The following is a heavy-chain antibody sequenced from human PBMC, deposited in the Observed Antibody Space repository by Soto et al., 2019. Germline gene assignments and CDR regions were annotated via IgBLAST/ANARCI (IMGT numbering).Heavy chain of an antibody. D-gene: IGHD6-19*01. J-gene: IGHJ5*02. CDR2: ISHSATSK. Sequence: QVQLVESGGGVVQPGGSLNLACVASGFTVGTTGMHWVRQAPGKGLEWVAMISHSATSKHYGDSVQGRFTVSRADAKDTLYLPMSSLRPEDTGQYHCAKDWGSGGWFTWVHPWGQGVQVTVSS. V-gene: IGHV3-30*18. CDR1: GFTVGTTG. CDR3: AKDWGSGGWFTWVHP.